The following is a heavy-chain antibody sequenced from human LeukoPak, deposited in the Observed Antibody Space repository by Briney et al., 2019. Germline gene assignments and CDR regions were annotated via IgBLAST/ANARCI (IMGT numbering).Heavy chain of an antibody. CDR2: IYYSGST. CDR1: GGSISSGGYY. CDR3: ARVEGGGDWVDY. D-gene: IGHD2-21*02. Sequence: TLSLTCTVSGGSISSGGYYWSWIRQHPGKGLEWIGYIYYSGSTYYNPSLKSRVTISVDTSKNQFSLKLSSVTAADTAVYYCARVEGGGDWVDYWGQGTLVTVSS. V-gene: IGHV4-31*03. J-gene: IGHJ4*02.